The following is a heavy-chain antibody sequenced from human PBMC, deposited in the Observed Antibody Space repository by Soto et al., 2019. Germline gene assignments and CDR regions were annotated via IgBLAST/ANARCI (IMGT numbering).Heavy chain of an antibody. V-gene: IGHV4-31*03. J-gene: IGHJ2*01. CDR3: ARDAGAQFAWYFDL. Sequence: QVQLQESGPGLVKPSQTLSLTCSVSGDSISSGGYYWNWSRQLPGKGLEWIGYTSYSGSTYYNPSLNSRATTSADTSKTHSSLKLPSVTAADTAVYYYARDAGAQFAWYFDLWGRGTLVTVSS. CDR1: GDSISSGGYY. CDR2: TSYSGST.